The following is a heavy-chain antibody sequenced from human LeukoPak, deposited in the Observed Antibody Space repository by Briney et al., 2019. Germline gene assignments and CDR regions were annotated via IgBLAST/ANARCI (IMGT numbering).Heavy chain of an antibody. CDR3: ARDSSRYCSGGSCYGMDV. D-gene: IGHD2-15*01. CDR2: ISSSGSTI. J-gene: IGHJ6*02. V-gene: IGHV3-11*01. Sequence: PGGSLRLSCAASGFTFSDYYMSWIRQAPGKGLEWVSYISSSGSTIYYADSVKGRFTISRDNAKNSLYLQMNSLRAEDTAVYYCARDSSRYCSGGSCYGMDVWGQGTTVTVSS. CDR1: GFTFSDYY.